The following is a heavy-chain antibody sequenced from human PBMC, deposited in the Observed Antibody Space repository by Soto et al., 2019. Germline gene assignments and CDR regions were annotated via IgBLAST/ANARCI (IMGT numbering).Heavy chain of an antibody. CDR1: GGSISSGGYY. D-gene: IGHD3-10*01. V-gene: IGHV4-31*03. Sequence: SETLSLTCPVSGGSISSGGYYWSWIRQHPGKGLEWIGYIYYSGSTYYNPSLKSRVTISVDTSKNQFSLKLSSVTAADTAVYYCARGQLLWFGEFPSGGMDVWGQGTTVTV. CDR2: IYYSGST. J-gene: IGHJ6*02. CDR3: ARGQLLWFGEFPSGGMDV.